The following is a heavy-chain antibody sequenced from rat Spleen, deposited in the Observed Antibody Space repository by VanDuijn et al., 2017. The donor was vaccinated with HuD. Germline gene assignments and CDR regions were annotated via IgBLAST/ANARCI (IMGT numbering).Heavy chain of an antibody. CDR1: GFSLRSNG. CDR2: ISSGGDT. J-gene: IGHJ3*01. Sequence: QVQLKESGPGLVQPSQTLSLTCTVSGFSLRSNGVSWVRQPPGKGLEWIAAISSGGDTFYSSALKSRLSISRDTSKNQVFLKMNSLQTEDTAIYFCGRDEYRNNWGFAYWGQGTLVTVSS. CDR3: GRDEYRNNWGFAY. D-gene: IGHD1-5*01. V-gene: IGHV2S12*01.